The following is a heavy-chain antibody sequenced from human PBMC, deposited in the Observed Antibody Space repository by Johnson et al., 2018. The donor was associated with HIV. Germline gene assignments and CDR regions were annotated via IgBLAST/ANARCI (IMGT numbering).Heavy chain of an antibody. V-gene: IGHV3-11*04. J-gene: IGHJ3*02. CDR3: ARDVSVGFDAAFDI. CDR2: ISSSGGTI. D-gene: IGHD4-23*01. CDR1: GFTFSDYY. Sequence: VQLLESGGGLVKLGGSLRLSCAASGFTFSDYYMTWIRQAPGKGLEWVSYISSSGGTIYYADSVKGRFTISRDNAKNSLYLQMNSLRAEDTAGYYCARDVSVGFDAAFDIWGQGTMVIVSS.